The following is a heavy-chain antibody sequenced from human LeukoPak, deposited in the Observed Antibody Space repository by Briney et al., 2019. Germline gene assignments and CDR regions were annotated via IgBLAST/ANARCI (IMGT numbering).Heavy chain of an antibody. CDR1: GGSISSYY. CDR3: ARVSWHSSSWYRSPRVFDY. D-gene: IGHD6-13*01. J-gene: IGHJ4*02. CDR2: IYYSGST. Sequence: SETLSLTCTVSGGSISSYYWSWIRQPPGKGLEWIGYIYYSGSTNYNPSLKSRVTISVDTSKNQFSLKLSSVTAADTAVYYCARVSWHSSSWYRSPRVFDYWGQGTLVTVSS. V-gene: IGHV4-59*01.